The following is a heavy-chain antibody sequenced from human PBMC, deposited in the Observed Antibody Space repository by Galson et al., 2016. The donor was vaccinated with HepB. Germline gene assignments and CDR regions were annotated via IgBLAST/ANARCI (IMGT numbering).Heavy chain of an antibody. J-gene: IGHJ4*02. D-gene: IGHD3-3*01. V-gene: IGHV5-51*01. CDR1: GYSFSTYW. CDR3: ARRGSGYSTGEHY. Sequence: QSGAEVKKPGESLKISCKGSGYSFSTYWIGWVRQMPGKGLEWMGINYPGDSDTRYSPSFQGQVTISADKSTSTAFLQWNRLKASDTAMYYCARRGSGYSTGEHYWGQGTLVTVAS. CDR2: NYPGDSDT.